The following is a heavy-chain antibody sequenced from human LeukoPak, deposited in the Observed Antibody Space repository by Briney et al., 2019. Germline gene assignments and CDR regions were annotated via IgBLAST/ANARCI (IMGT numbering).Heavy chain of an antibody. CDR2: IYYSGNT. Sequence: SETLSLTCTVSGDSIGSFYWSWIRQPPGKGLEWIGNIYYSGNTNYNPSLKSRVTISVDTSKNQFSLKLTSVTAADTAIYYCARPARYCSGGSCWDSWGQGTLVTVSS. D-gene: IGHD2-15*01. CDR1: GDSIGSFY. V-gene: IGHV4-59*01. CDR3: ARPARYCSGGSCWDS. J-gene: IGHJ4*02.